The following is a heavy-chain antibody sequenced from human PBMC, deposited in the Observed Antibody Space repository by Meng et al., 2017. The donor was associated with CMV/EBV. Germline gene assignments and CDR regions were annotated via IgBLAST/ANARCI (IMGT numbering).Heavy chain of an antibody. V-gene: IGHV3-30-3*01. Sequence: GGSLRLSCAASGFTFSSYAMHWVRQAPGKGLEWVAVISYDGSNKYYADSVKGRFTISRDNSKNTLYLQMNSLRAEDTVVYYCARDGARYCSSTSCYLNYYYGMDVWGQGTTVTVSS. CDR2: ISYDGSNK. J-gene: IGHJ6*02. CDR1: GFTFSSYA. D-gene: IGHD2-2*01. CDR3: ARDGARYCSSTSCYLNYYYGMDV.